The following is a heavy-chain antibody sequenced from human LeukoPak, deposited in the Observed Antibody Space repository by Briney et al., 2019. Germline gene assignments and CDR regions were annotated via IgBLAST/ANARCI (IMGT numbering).Heavy chain of an antibody. V-gene: IGHV1-2*02. D-gene: IGHD3-16*01. CDR2: INPNSGGT. CDR1: GYTFTGYY. J-gene: IGHJ4*02. Sequence: ASVKVSCKASGYTFTGYYMHWVRQAPGQGLEWMGWINPNSGGTNYAQKFQGRVTISVDTSKNQFSLKLSSVTAADTAVYYCARGGELLWYFDYWGQGTLVTVSS. CDR3: ARGGELLWYFDY.